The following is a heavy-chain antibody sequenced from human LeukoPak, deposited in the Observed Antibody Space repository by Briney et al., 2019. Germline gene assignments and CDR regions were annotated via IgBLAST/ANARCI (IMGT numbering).Heavy chain of an antibody. CDR3: VKDHGVVAGSYYFDY. CDR1: GFTLSSYA. V-gene: IGHV3-64D*09. Sequence: PGWALRLSCSASGFTLSSYAMHWVRQAPGKGLEYVSAISSNGGSTYYADSVKGRFTISRDNSKNTLYLQMSSLRAEDTAVYYCVKDHGVVAGSYYFDYWGQGTLVTVSS. J-gene: IGHJ4*02. CDR2: ISSNGGST. D-gene: IGHD2-15*01.